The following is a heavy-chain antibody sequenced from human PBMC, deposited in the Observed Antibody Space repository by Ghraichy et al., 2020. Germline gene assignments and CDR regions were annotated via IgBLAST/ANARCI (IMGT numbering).Heavy chain of an antibody. CDR1: GVSLNGYY. Sequence: SETLSLTCAVYGVSLNGYYWTWIRQPPGKGLEWIGQIKHSGGPTYNPSLNSRVSISVDTSKRHFSLNLVSVTAADTAVYYCARATTRDGMDVWGQGTTVTVSS. CDR2: IKHSGGP. CDR3: ARATTRDGMDV. J-gene: IGHJ6*02. D-gene: IGHD1-1*01. V-gene: IGHV4-34*01.